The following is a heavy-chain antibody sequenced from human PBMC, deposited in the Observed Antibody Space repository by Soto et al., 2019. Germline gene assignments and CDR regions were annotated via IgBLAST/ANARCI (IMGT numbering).Heavy chain of an antibody. CDR1: GGSFSGYY. J-gene: IGHJ6*02. Sequence: ASETLSLTCAVYGGSFSGYYWSWIRQPPGKGLEWIGEINHSGSTNYNPSLKSRVTISVDTSKNQFSLKLSSVTAADTAVYYCARNSDYVWGSYRYGVGYGMDVWGQGTTVTVSS. D-gene: IGHD3-16*02. CDR3: ARNSDYVWGSYRYGVGYGMDV. CDR2: INHSGST. V-gene: IGHV4-34*01.